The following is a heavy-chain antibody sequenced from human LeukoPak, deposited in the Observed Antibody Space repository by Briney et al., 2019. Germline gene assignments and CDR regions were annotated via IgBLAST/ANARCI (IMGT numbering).Heavy chain of an antibody. CDR2: ISSSSSYI. V-gene: IGHV3-21*01. CDR1: GFTFSSYS. D-gene: IGHD6-13*01. CDR3: AREGRSSSWCPDY. Sequence: GGSLRLSCAASGFTFSSYSMNWVRQAPGKGLEWVSSISSSSSYIYYADSVKGRFTISRDNAKNSLYPQMNSLRAEDTAVYYCAREGRSSSWCPDYWGQGTLVTVSS. J-gene: IGHJ4*02.